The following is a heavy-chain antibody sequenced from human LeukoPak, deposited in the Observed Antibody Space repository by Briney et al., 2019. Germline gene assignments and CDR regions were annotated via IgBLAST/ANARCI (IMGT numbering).Heavy chain of an antibody. Sequence: GESLKIPCKGSGYSFTSYWIGWVRQMPGKGLEWMGIIYPGDSDTRYSPSFQGQVTISADKSISTAYLQWSSLKASDTAMYYCARMIGYCSGGSCSPRWFDPWGQGTLVTVSS. CDR2: IYPGDSDT. CDR3: ARMIGYCSGGSCSPRWFDP. V-gene: IGHV5-51*01. D-gene: IGHD2-15*01. CDR1: GYSFTSYW. J-gene: IGHJ5*02.